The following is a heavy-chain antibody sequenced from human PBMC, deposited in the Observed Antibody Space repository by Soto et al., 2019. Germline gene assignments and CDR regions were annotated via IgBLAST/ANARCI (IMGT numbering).Heavy chain of an antibody. Sequence: GGSLRLSCAVSGFIVGSNYLTWVRQAPGKGLNWVSVIYSGGSTYYADSVKGRFTISRDNSKNTLYLQMNSLRAEDTAVYYCARGGSSFDPWGQGTLVTVSS. D-gene: IGHD3-10*01. V-gene: IGHV3-53*01. CDR1: GFIVGSNY. J-gene: IGHJ5*02. CDR3: ARGGSSFDP. CDR2: IYSGGST.